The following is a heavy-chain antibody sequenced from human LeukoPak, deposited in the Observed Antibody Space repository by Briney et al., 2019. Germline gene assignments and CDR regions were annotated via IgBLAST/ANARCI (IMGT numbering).Heavy chain of an antibody. CDR1: GYSFTGYY. CDR3: ARGGVGGNYGLAQIDY. V-gene: IGHV1-2*02. Sequence: ASVKVSCKASGYSFTGYYIHWVRQAPVQGLEWMGWLNPNSGATMYAQKFQGRVTMTRDTSISTVYMDVTRLRSDDTAIYLCARGGVGGNYGLAQIDYWGQGTLVTVSS. CDR2: LNPNSGAT. J-gene: IGHJ4*02. D-gene: IGHD1-7*01.